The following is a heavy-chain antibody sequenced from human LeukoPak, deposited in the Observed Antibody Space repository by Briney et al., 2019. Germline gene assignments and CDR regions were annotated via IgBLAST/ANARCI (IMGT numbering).Heavy chain of an antibody. CDR3: ARDYRTWFRFDP. Sequence: SETLSLTCTVSGGSISSYYWSWIRQPAGKGLEWIGRIYTSGSTNYNPSLKSRVTMSLDTSKNQFSLKLSSVTAADTAVYYCARDYRTWFRFDPWGQGTLVTVSS. CDR2: IYTSGST. J-gene: IGHJ5*02. V-gene: IGHV4-4*07. D-gene: IGHD1-14*01. CDR1: GGSISSYY.